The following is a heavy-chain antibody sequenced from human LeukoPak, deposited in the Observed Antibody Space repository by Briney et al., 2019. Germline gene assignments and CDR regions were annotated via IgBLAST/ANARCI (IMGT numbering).Heavy chain of an antibody. CDR2: MNPNSGNT. V-gene: IGHV1-8*01. CDR1: GYTLTELS. Sequence: ASVKVSCKVSGYTLTELSMHWVRQAPGKGLEWMGWMNPNSGNTGYAQKFQGRVTMTRNTSISTAYMELSSLRSEDTAVYYCARFFPYDYWGQGTLVTVSS. D-gene: IGHD5-12*01. J-gene: IGHJ4*02. CDR3: ARFFPYDY.